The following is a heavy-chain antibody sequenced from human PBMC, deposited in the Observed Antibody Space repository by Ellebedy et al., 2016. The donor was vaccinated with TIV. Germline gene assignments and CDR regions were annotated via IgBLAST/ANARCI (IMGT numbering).Heavy chain of an antibody. J-gene: IGHJ4*02. CDR2: ITSDSTTI. CDR1: GFPFSTYS. CDR3: ARGLSDYGDFKLDS. Sequence: PGGSLRLSFAASGFPFSTYSMNWVRQAPGKGLDWVSFITSDSTTIYYADSVKGRFTISRDNGKNVLYLQMNNVRAEDTALYFCARGLSDYGDFKLDSWGQGTQVTVSS. V-gene: IGHV3-48*04. D-gene: IGHD4-17*01.